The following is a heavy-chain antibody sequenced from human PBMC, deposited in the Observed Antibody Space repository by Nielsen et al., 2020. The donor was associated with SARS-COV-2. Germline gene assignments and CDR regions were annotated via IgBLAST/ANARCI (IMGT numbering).Heavy chain of an antibody. V-gene: IGHV4-39*07. J-gene: IGHJ5*02. CDR2: IYYSGST. D-gene: IGHD2-2*01. Sequence: SETLSLTCTVSGGSISNSSYYWGWIRQPPGKGLEWIGSIYYSGSTYYNPSLKSRVTISVDTSKNQFSLKLSSVTAADTAVYYCASRPLIGVVVPAAMFGWFDPWGQGTLVTVSS. CDR3: ASRPLIGVVVPAAMFGWFDP. CDR1: GGSISNSSYY.